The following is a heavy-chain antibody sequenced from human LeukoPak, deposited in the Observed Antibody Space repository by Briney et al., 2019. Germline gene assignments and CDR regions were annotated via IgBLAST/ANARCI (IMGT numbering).Heavy chain of an antibody. CDR1: GFTFGDYA. CDR2: IRSKAYGGTT. D-gene: IGHD3-22*01. Sequence: GGSLRLSCTASGFTFGDYAMSWVRQAPGKGLEWVGFIRSKAYGGTTEYAASVKGRFTISRDDSKSIAYLQMNSLRTEDTAVYYCTRDGDYYDSSGYFGPNDYWGQGTLVTVSS. V-gene: IGHV3-49*04. J-gene: IGHJ4*02. CDR3: TRDGDYYDSSGYFGPNDY.